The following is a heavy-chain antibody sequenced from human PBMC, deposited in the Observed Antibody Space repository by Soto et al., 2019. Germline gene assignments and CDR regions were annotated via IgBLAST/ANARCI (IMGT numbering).Heavy chain of an antibody. CDR2: INAGNGNT. D-gene: IGHD2-2*01. V-gene: IGHV1-3*01. Sequence: ASVKVSCKASGYTFTSYAMHWVRQAPGQRLEWMGWINAGNGNTKYSQKFQGRVTITRDTSASTAYMELSSLRSEDTAVYYCARDDCSSTSCLVYYYYGMDVWGQGTTVTVSS. J-gene: IGHJ6*02. CDR1: GYTFTSYA. CDR3: ARDDCSSTSCLVYYYYGMDV.